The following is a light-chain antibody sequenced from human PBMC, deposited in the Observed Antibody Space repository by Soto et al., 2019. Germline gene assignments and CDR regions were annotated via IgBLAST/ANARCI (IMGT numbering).Light chain of an antibody. Sequence: QSALTQPASVSGSPGQSITISCTGTSSDVGGYNYVSWYQQHPGKAPKFMIYDVSNRPSGVSNRFSGSKSGNTASLTISGLQADDEDDYYCSSYTSSSTLGHVVFGGGTKVTVL. CDR2: DVS. CDR3: SSYTSSSTLGHVV. V-gene: IGLV2-14*01. CDR1: SSDVGGYNY. J-gene: IGLJ2*01.